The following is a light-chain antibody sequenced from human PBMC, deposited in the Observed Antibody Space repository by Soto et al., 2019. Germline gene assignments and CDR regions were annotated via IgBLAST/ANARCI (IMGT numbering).Light chain of an antibody. J-gene: IGKJ1*01. Sequence: ESVLTQSPGTLSLSPGERATLSCRASQSVSGSYVAWYQQKPGQAPRLLIHGASSRATGVPDRFSGSGLGTAFTLTISRLEPEDFAVYYCQQYGNSPWTFGQGTKVDIK. CDR2: GAS. CDR1: QSVSGSY. CDR3: QQYGNSPWT. V-gene: IGKV3-20*01.